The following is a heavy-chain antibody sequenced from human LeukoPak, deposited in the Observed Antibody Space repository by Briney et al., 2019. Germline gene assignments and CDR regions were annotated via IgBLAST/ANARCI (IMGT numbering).Heavy chain of an antibody. V-gene: IGHV4-59*01. CDR2: IYYSGST. D-gene: IGHD1-26*01. CDR3: ARGVGGSYDGLNYYYYMDV. J-gene: IGHJ6*03. CDR1: GGSISSYY. Sequence: PSETLSLNGTVSGGSISSYYWSWIRQRPGQGLEWIGYIYYSGSTNYNPSLKSRVTISVDTSKNQFSLKLSSVTAADTAVYYCARGVGGSYDGLNYYYYMDVWGKGTTVTISS.